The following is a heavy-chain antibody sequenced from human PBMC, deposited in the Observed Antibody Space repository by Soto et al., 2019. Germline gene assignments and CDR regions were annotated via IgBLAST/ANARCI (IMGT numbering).Heavy chain of an antibody. J-gene: IGHJ4*02. CDR1: GYSISSGYY. V-gene: IGHV4-38-2*02. Sequence: PSETLSLTCAVSGYSISSGYYWGWIRQPPGKGLEWIGSIYHSGSTYYNPSLKSRVTISVDTSKNQFSLKLSSVTAADTAVYYCARDRSCDSSVYYRYVDYWGQGTLVTVSS. CDR3: ARDRSCDSSVYYRYVDY. CDR2: IYHSGST. D-gene: IGHD3-22*01.